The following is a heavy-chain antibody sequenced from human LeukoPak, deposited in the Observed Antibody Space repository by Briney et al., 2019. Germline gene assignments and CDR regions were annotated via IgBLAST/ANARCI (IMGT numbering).Heavy chain of an antibody. CDR1: GYTFTDHY. CDR2: ISAYNGNT. V-gene: IGHV1-18*04. J-gene: IGHJ4*02. D-gene: IGHD1-26*01. Sequence: ASVKVSCKASGYTFTDHYLHWLRQAPGQGLEWMGWISAYNGNTNYAQKLQGRVTMTTDTSTSTAYMELRSLRSDDTAVYYCARARVVGASDYWGQGTLVTVSS. CDR3: ARARVVGASDY.